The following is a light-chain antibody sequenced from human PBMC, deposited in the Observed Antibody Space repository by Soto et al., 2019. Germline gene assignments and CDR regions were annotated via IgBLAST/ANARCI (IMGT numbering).Light chain of an antibody. J-gene: IGLJ1*01. CDR2: RNN. V-gene: IGLV1-47*01. CDR1: SSNIETIY. CDR3: ATEDDSGDV. Sequence: QSVLTQPPSASGTPGQRVTISCSGSSSNIETIYVYWYQQLPGTAPKLVIYRNNQRPSGVPDRFSGSKSGASASLAISGLRSEDEDYYFSATEDDSGDVFGTGTQLTVL.